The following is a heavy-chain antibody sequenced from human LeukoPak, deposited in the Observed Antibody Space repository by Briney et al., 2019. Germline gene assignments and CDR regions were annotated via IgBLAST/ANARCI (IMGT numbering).Heavy chain of an antibody. V-gene: IGHV1-8*02. D-gene: IGHD4-17*01. CDR1: GYTFTGYY. Sequence: ASVKVSCKASGYTFTGYYMHWVRQAPGQGLEWMGWVTPNSGYTGYAQKFQGRVTITRDTSKSTAYMELSSLRSEDTAVYYCARASSVTWGAFDIWGQGTMVTVSS. CDR2: VTPNSGYT. CDR3: ARASSVTWGAFDI. J-gene: IGHJ3*02.